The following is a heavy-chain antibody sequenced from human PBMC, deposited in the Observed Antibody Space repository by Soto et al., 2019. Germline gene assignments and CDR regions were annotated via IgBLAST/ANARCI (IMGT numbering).Heavy chain of an antibody. J-gene: IGHJ6*02. CDR2: IYYSGST. CDR3: ARDRRLWFGNSYYYGMDV. D-gene: IGHD3-10*01. V-gene: IGHV4-59*12. Sequence: SETLSLTCTVSGGSISSYYWSWIRQPPGKGLEWIGYIYYSGSTNYNPSLKSRVTISVDTSKNQFSLKLSSVTAADTAVYYCARDRRLWFGNSYYYGMDVWGQGTTVTVSS. CDR1: GGSISSYY.